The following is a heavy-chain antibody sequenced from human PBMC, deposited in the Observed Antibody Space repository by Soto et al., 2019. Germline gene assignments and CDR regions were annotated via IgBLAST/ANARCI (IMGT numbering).Heavy chain of an antibody. J-gene: IGHJ4*02. V-gene: IGHV3-7*03. D-gene: IGHD2-8*01. Sequence: EVQLVESGGDLVQPGGSLRLSCVASGFTFSPYWMSWVRQAQGRGLKWVATINNDGSKKYYADSVKGRFTISRDNARDSLYLQLTSLRAEDTAIYYCARGSNQAYGGQGTLVAVSS. CDR2: INNDGSKK. CDR1: GFTFSPYW. CDR3: ARGSNQAY.